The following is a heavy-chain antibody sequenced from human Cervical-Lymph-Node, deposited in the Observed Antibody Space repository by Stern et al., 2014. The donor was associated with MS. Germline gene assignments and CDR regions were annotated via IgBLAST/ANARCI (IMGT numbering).Heavy chain of an antibody. D-gene: IGHD1-26*01. Sequence: VQLVQSGGGLVKPGGSLRLSCAASGFTFSTHSMNWVRQAPGKGLEWVSSISSGSNYIYYADSVKGRFTISRDNTKNSLYLQMNSLRAEDTAVYFCARVWDADDPDFPSDRWGQGIRVTVSS. CDR3: ARVWDADDPDFPSDR. CDR2: ISSGSNYI. J-gene: IGHJ5*02. CDR1: GFTFSTHS. V-gene: IGHV3-21*01.